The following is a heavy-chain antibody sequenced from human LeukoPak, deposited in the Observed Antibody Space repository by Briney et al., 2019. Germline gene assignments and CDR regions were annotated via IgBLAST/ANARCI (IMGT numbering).Heavy chain of an antibody. CDR1: GFTFSSYS. Sequence: GGSLRLSCAASGFTFSSYSMNWVRQAPGKGLEWVSSISSSSSYIYYADSVKGRFTISRDNAKNSLYLQMNSLRAEDTAVYYCARDGDCDFLEGYGMDVWGQGTTVTVSS. CDR3: ARDGDCDFLEGYGMDV. V-gene: IGHV3-21*01. D-gene: IGHD2-21*01. J-gene: IGHJ6*02. CDR2: ISSSSSYI.